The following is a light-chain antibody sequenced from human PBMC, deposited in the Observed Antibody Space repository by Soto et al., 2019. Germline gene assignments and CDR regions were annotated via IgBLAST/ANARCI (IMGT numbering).Light chain of an antibody. V-gene: IGKV3-15*01. CDR2: GAS. Sequence: EIVMTQSPATLSVSPGERATLSSRASQSVSSNLAWYQQKPGQAPRLLIYGASTRATGIPARFSGSGSGTEFTLTISSLQSEDVAVYYCQQYYSIPPTFGQGTKLEIK. CDR1: QSVSSN. J-gene: IGKJ2*01. CDR3: QQYYSIPPT.